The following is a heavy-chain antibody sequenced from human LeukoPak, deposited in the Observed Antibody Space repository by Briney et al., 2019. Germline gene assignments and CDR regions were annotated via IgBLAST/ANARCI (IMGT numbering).Heavy chain of an antibody. D-gene: IGHD1-26*01. V-gene: IGHV3-66*01. CDR2: VYSGGST. J-gene: IGHJ4*02. CDR3: ATADSGSYYSGFDY. Sequence: GGSLRLTCAASGFTVSSNYMSWVRQAPGKGLEWVSVVYSGGSTHYADSVKGRFTISRDNSKNTLYLHMNSLRAEDTAVYYCATADSGSYYSGFDYWGQGTLVTVSS. CDR1: GFTVSSNY.